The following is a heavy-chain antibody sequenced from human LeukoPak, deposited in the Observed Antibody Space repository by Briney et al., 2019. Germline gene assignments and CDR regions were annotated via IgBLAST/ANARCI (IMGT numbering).Heavy chain of an antibody. D-gene: IGHD6-13*01. J-gene: IGHJ4*02. CDR3: ARVIAAAGTPVFDY. Sequence: SETLSLTCTVSGGSISSGDYYWSWIRQPPGKGLEWIGYIYYSGSTYYNPSLKSRVTISVDTSKNQFSLKLSSVTAADTAVYYCARVIAAAGTPVFDYWGQGTLVTVSS. CDR1: GGSISSGDYY. CDR2: IYYSGST. V-gene: IGHV4-30-4*08.